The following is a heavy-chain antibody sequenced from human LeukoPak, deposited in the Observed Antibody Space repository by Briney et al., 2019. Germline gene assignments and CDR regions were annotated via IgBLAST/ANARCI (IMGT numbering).Heavy chain of an antibody. J-gene: IGHJ6*03. V-gene: IGHV1-69*05. D-gene: IGHD3-22*01. CDR2: IIPIFGTA. CDR1: GGTFSSYA. CDR3: ATPGDYDSSGYYYYYYMDV. Sequence: ASVKVFCKASGGTFSSYAISWVRQAPGQGLEWMGGIIPIFGTANYAQKFQGRVTITTDESTSTAYMELSSLRSEDTAVYYCATPGDYDSSGYYYYYYMDVWGKGTTVTVSS.